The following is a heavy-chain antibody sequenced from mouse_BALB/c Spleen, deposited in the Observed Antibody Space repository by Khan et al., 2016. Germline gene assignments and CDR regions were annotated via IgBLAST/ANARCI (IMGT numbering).Heavy chain of an antibody. CDR2: TNPTNGRT. J-gene: IGHJ2*01. Sequence: VQLQESGAELVKAGASVTMSCKASGYTFTSYWMHWVKQRLGQGLEWFAETNPTNGRTYYNEKFKSKATLTVDKSSSTAYMLLSGPTFEDSAVYYCARIKKIVATYFDYWGQGTTLTVSS. V-gene: IGHV1S81*02. D-gene: IGHD1-1*01. CDR1: GYTFTSYW. CDR3: ARIKKIVATYFDY.